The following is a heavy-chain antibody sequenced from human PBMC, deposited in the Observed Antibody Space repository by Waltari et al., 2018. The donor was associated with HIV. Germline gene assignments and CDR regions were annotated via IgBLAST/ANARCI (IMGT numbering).Heavy chain of an antibody. CDR2: IYSGGST. CDR1: GFTFSSNY. J-gene: IGHJ6*02. D-gene: IGHD2-21*02. V-gene: IGHV3-66*01. CDR3: ASIAYCGGDCYPRGMDV. Sequence: EVQLVESGRRLVQPGGPLSLPCAASGFTFSSNYMRRVRQAPGKGREWVSVIYSGGSTYYADSVKGRFTISRDNSKNTLYLQMNSLRAEDTAVYYCASIAYCGGDCYPRGMDVWGQGTTVTVSS.